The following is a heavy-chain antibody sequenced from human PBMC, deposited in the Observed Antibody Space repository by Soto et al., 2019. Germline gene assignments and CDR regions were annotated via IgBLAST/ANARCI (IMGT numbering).Heavy chain of an antibody. CDR3: ARDVRGSYYTMDV. Sequence: QVKLQESGPGLVKPSETLSLTCTVSGDSVRSYFWNWMRQPPGKGLEWIGYISSRGNSNNNPALESRVSIAVDTSKNQLSLKLTSVTAADTAVYYCARDVRGSYYTMDVWGQGTTVTVSS. V-gene: IGHV4-59*02. CDR1: GDSVRSYF. CDR2: ISSRGNS. D-gene: IGHD3-22*01. J-gene: IGHJ6*02.